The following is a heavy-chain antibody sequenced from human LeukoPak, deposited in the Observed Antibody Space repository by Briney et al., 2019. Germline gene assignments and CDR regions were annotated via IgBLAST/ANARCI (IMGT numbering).Heavy chain of an antibody. CDR2: ISSSSSTI. J-gene: IGHJ6*02. D-gene: IGHD3-10*01. CDR3: ARFNGASDYGMDV. V-gene: IGHV3-48*02. CDR1: GFTFSSYS. Sequence: GGSLRLSCAASGFTFSSYSMNWVRQAPGKGLEWVSYISSSSSTIYYADSVKGRFTISRDNAKNSLYLQMNSLGDEDTAVYYCARFNGASDYGMDVWGQGTTVTVSS.